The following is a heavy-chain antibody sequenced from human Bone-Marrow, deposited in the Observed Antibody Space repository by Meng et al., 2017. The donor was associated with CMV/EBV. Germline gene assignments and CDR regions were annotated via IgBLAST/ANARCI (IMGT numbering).Heavy chain of an antibody. CDR1: GCSLSHTPF. D-gene: IGHD1-26*01. CDR2: IYHSGPP. V-gene: IGHV4-4*02. CDR3: ARDIGNYFDS. Sequence: LPSAFSGCSLSHTPFWSWVRPPPGKGLECIGEIYHSGPPTYPPSLKRRVSISVDKSKNQFSLRLPSVTAADTAVYYCARDIGNYFDSWGQGALVTVSS. J-gene: IGHJ4*02.